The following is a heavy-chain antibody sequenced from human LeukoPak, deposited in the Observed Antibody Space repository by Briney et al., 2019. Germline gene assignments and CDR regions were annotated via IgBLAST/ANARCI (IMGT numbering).Heavy chain of an antibody. CDR3: ARHVVAVGFDY. Sequence: GGSLRLSCAASGFTFSSYSMNWVRQAPGKGLEWVSFISSSSSYIYYADSVKGRFTISRDNAKNSLYVQMNSLRAEDTAVYYCARHVVAVGFDYWGQGTLVTVSS. CDR2: ISSSSSYI. J-gene: IGHJ4*02. D-gene: IGHD3-22*01. V-gene: IGHV3-21*01. CDR1: GFTFSSYS.